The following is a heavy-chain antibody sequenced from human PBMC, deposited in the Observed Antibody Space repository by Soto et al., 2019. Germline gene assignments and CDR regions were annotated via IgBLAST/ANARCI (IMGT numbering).Heavy chain of an antibody. CDR1: GGSISSYY. V-gene: IGHV4-59*08. CDR2: IYYSGST. J-gene: IGHJ4*02. D-gene: IGHD1-7*01. CDR3: ARHKGALGTRNYFDY. Sequence: SETLSLTCTVSGGSISSYYWSWIRQPPGKGLEWIGYIYYSGSTNYNPSLKSRVTISVDTSKNQFSLKLSSVTAADTAVYYCARHKGALGTRNYFDYWGQGTLVTVSS.